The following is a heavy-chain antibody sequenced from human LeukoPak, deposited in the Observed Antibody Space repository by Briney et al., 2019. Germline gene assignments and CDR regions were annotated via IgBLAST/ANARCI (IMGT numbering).Heavy chain of an antibody. Sequence: GASVKVSCKASGYTFTSYGISWVRQAPGQGLEWMGGIIPIFGTANYAQKFQGRVTITADKSTSTAYMELSSLRSEDTAVYYCARAFLEWFPRYDAFDIWGQGTMVTVSS. J-gene: IGHJ3*02. V-gene: IGHV1-69*06. CDR2: IIPIFGTA. CDR3: ARAFLEWFPRYDAFDI. D-gene: IGHD3-3*01. CDR1: GYTFTSYG.